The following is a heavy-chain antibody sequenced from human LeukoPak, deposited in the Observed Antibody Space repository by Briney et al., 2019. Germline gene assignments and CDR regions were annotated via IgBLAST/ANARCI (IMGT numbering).Heavy chain of an antibody. D-gene: IGHD6-19*01. CDR3: ANLIAVAGTLYDY. CDR2: ISGSGGST. CDR1: GFIFSSYA. Sequence: GGSLRLSCAASGFIFSSYAMSWVRLAPGKGLEWVSAISGSGGSTYYADSVKGRFTISRDNSKNTLYLQMNSLRAEDTAVYYCANLIAVAGTLYDYWGQGTLVTVSS. V-gene: IGHV3-23*01. J-gene: IGHJ4*02.